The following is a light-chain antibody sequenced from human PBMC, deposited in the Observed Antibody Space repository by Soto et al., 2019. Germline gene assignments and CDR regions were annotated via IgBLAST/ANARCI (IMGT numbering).Light chain of an antibody. V-gene: IGKV3-11*01. CDR1: QSLSTY. J-gene: IGKJ4*01. Sequence: EIVLTQSPGTLSLSPGERDTLSCRASQSLSTYLAWYQQRPGQAPRLLIYDASNRATGIPARFSGSGSGTDFTLTISSLEPEDFAVYYCQQRSAWPLTFGGGTKVEIK. CDR3: QQRSAWPLT. CDR2: DAS.